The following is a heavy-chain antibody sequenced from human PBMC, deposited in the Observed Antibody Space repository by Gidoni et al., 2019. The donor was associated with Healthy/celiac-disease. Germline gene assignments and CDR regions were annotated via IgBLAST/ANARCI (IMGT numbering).Heavy chain of an antibody. CDR2: ISYDGSNK. CDR1: GFPFRSYA. Sequence: QVQLVESGGGVVQPGRSLRLSCAASGFPFRSYAMHWVRQAPGKGLEWVAVISYDGSNKYYADSVKGRFTISRDNSKNTLYLQMNSLRAEDTAVYYCAINRGYDILTGHFDFGGQGTLVTVSS. D-gene: IGHD3-9*01. CDR3: AINRGYDILTGHFDF. V-gene: IGHV3-30-3*01. J-gene: IGHJ4*02.